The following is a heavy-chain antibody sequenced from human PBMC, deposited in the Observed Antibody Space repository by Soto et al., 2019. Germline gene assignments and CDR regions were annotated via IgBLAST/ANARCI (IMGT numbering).Heavy chain of an antibody. J-gene: IGHJ6*02. D-gene: IGHD2-15*01. CDR2: MNPNSGNT. Sequence: ASVKVSCKASGYTFTSYDINWVRQATGQGLEWMGWMNPNSGNTGYAQKFQGRVTMTRNTSISTAYMELSSLRSEDTAVYYCARISVLSTAGYYYYCMDVWGQGTTVTVSS. V-gene: IGHV1-8*01. CDR3: ARISVLSTAGYYYYCMDV. CDR1: GYTFTSYD.